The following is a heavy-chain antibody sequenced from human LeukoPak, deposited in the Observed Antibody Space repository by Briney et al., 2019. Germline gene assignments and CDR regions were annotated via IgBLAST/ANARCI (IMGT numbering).Heavy chain of an antibody. V-gene: IGHV3-21*01. J-gene: IGHJ6*02. CDR1: GFTFSSYS. CDR3: ARDRCSGGSCYPLYYYGMDV. Sequence: GGSLRLSCAASGFTFSSYSMNWVRQAPGKGLEWVSSISSSSSYIYYADSVKGRFTISRDNAKNSLYLQMNSLRAEDTAVYYCARDRCSGGSCYPLYYYGMDVWGQGTTVTVSS. CDR2: ISSSSSYI. D-gene: IGHD2-15*01.